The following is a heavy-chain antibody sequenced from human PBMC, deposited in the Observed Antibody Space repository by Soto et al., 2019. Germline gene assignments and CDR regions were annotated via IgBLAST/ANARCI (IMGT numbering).Heavy chain of an antibody. D-gene: IGHD5-12*01. J-gene: IGHJ3*01. Sequence: QITMRESGPTLVKPTQTLTLTCSFSGFSLSASGVGVGWIRQPPGKALEWLALVFWYDDKFYSPPLQSRLTITKDTSKSQVVLTVTNIEPVDTATCYCAHSAPGGSFDVWGQGTMVSVSS. CDR2: VFWYDDK. V-gene: IGHV2-5*01. CDR1: GFSLSASGVG. CDR3: AHSAPGGSFDV.